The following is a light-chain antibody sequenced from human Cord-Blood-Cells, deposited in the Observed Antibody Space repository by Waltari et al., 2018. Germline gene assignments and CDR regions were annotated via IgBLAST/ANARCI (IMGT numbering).Light chain of an antibody. CDR3: QQSYSTPYS. CDR2: AAS. J-gene: IGKJ2*03. CDR1: QSISSY. V-gene: IGKV1-39*01. Sequence: DIQMTHYPSSLPASVGYRVTITCRASQSISSYLNWYQQKPGKAPKPLIYAASSLQRGVPSRFSGSGSGTDFTLTISSLQPEDFATYYCQQSYSTPYSFGQGTKLEIK.